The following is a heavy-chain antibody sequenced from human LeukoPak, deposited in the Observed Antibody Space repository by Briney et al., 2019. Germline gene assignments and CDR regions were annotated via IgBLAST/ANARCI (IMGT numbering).Heavy chain of an antibody. CDR1: GDSRNSYY. Sequence: SETLSLTCTVSGDSRNSYYWRWIPQPPGEGLQWIGYIFYSGSSNYNASLRRRVAISVDTSKNQFSLKLTSVTAADTAVYYCAGRVARFFGYWGQGILVTVSS. CDR2: IFYSGSS. CDR3: AGRVARFFGY. V-gene: IGHV4-59*01. D-gene: IGHD2-15*01. J-gene: IGHJ4*02.